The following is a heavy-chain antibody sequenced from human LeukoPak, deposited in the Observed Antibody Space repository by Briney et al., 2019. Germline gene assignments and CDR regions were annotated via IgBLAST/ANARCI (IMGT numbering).Heavy chain of an antibody. CDR3: STGGGTHDY. J-gene: IGHJ4*02. V-gene: IGHV3-15*01. CDR2: IRSRSAGGTT. Sequence: GGSLGLSCAASGLTFNNAWMSWVRQAPGKGLEWVGRIRSRSAGGTTDYGAPVKGRFTISRDDSKNPLYLQMNSLKTEDTAVYYCSTGGGTHDYWGQGTLVTVSS. CDR1: GLTFNNAW. D-gene: IGHD2-15*01.